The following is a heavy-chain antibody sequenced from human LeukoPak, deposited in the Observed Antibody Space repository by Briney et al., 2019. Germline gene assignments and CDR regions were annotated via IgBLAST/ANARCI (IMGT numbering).Heavy chain of an antibody. V-gene: IGHV1-2*02. CDR2: INPNSGGT. J-gene: IGHJ4*02. Sequence: ASVKVSCKASEYTFSVYHIHWVRQAPGQGLEWMAWINPNSGGTNFAQKFQSRVTLTRDTSTSTAFMELRRLRSDDTAVHYCAREAHCSGTSCLDYWGQGTLVTVSS. D-gene: IGHD2-15*01. CDR3: AREAHCSGTSCLDY. CDR1: EYTFSVYH.